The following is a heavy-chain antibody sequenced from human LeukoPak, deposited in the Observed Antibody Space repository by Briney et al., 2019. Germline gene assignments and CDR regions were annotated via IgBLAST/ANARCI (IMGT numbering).Heavy chain of an antibody. CDR1: GYTFTSYD. Sequence: GASVKVSCKASGYTFTSYDINWVRQATGQGLEWMGWISAYNGNTNYAQKLQGRVTMTTDTSTSTAYMELRSLRSDDTAVYYCARGQQLVRDFDYWGQGTLVTVSS. J-gene: IGHJ4*02. V-gene: IGHV1-18*01. D-gene: IGHD6-13*01. CDR2: ISAYNGNT. CDR3: ARGQQLVRDFDY.